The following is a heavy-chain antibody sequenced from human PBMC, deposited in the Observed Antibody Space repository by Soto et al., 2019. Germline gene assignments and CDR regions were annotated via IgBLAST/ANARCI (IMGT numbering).Heavy chain of an antibody. CDR3: AKDEDTAIAEGGAFDI. J-gene: IGHJ3*02. CDR1: GFTFSSYG. V-gene: IGHV3-30*18. D-gene: IGHD5-18*01. CDR2: ISYDGSNK. Sequence: QVQLVESGGGVVQPGRSLRLSCAASGFTFSSYGMHWVRQAPGKGLEWVAVISYDGSNKYYADSVKGRFTISRDNSKNTLYLQMNSLRAEDTAVYYCAKDEDTAIAEGGAFDIWGQGTMVTVSS.